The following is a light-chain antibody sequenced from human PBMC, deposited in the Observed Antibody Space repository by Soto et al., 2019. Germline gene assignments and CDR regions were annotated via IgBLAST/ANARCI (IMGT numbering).Light chain of an antibody. J-gene: IGLJ1*01. CDR3: QTWGTGIHYV. V-gene: IGLV4-69*01. CDR1: SGHSSYA. CDR2: LNSDGSH. Sequence: QLVLTQSPSASASLGASVKLTCTLSSGHSSYAIAWHQQQPEKGPRYLMKLNSDGSHSKGDGIPDRFSGSSSGAERYLTISSLQSEHEADYYCQTWGTGIHYVFGTGTQLTVL.